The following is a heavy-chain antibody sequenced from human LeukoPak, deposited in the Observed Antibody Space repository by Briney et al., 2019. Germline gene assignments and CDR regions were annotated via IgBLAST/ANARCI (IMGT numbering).Heavy chain of an antibody. Sequence: GGSLRLSCAASGFTFDDYAMHWVRQAPGNGLEWVSGISWNSGSIGYADSVKGRFTISRDNAKNSLYLQMNSLRAEDTALYYCAKARFWSGYYFAYWGQGTLVTVSS. CDR1: GFTFDDYA. CDR2: ISWNSGSI. J-gene: IGHJ4*02. CDR3: AKARFWSGYYFAY. V-gene: IGHV3-9*01. D-gene: IGHD3-3*01.